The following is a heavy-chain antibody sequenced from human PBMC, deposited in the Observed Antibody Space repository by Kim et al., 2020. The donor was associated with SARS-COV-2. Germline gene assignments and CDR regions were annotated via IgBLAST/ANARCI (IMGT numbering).Heavy chain of an antibody. V-gene: IGHV3-21*01. CDR2: ISSSGSYI. J-gene: IGHJ4*02. CDR3: ARATDIDY. CDR1: GFTFSSYS. Sequence: GGSLRLSCAASGFTFSSYSMNWVRQAPGKGLEWVSCISSSGSYIYYADSVKGRFTISRDNAKNSLYLQMNSLRAEDTAVYYCARATDIDYWGQGTLVTVSS.